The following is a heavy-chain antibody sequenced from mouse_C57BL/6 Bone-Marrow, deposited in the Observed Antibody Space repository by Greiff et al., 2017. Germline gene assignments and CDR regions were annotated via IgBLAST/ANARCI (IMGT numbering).Heavy chain of an antibody. CDR2: ISSGGSYT. V-gene: IGHV5-6*01. CDR1: GFTFSSYG. Sequence: EVKVVESGGDLVKPGGSLKLSCAASGFTFSSYGMSWVRQTPDKRLEWVATISSGGSYTYYPDSVKGRFTISRDNAKNTLYLQMSSLKSEDTAMYYCARPPYYYGSRNWYFDVWGTGTTVTVSS. J-gene: IGHJ1*03. CDR3: ARPPYYYGSRNWYFDV. D-gene: IGHD1-1*01.